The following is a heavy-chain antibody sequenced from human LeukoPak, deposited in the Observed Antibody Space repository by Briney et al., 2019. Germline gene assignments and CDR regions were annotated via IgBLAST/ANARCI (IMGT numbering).Heavy chain of an antibody. CDR3: AREVSCSSTSCLGAFDI. V-gene: IGHV3-21*01. CDR2: LSSSSSYI. J-gene: IGHJ3*02. CDR1: GFPFSSYS. D-gene: IGHD2-2*01. Sequence: GGALRLSCAAPGFPFSSYSMNWVRPAPGKGLEGVSSLSSSSSYIYYADSVKGRFTISRDNAKNSLYLQMNSLRAEDTAVYYCAREVSCSSTSCLGAFDIWGQGTMVTASS.